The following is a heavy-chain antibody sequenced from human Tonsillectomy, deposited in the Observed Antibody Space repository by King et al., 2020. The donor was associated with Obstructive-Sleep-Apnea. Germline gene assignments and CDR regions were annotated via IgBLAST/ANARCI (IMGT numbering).Heavy chain of an antibody. V-gene: IGHV3-30*04. CDR3: ARDTKIRGGYYGGDEYFQH. Sequence: VQLVESGRGVVQPGRSLRISCAASGFSFSNYAMHWVRQAPGKGLEWVAITSYDGSNKYYADSVKGRFTISRDNSKNTLYLQMHRLRVDDTALYYCARDTKIRGGYYGGDEYFQHWGQGTLVTVSS. J-gene: IGHJ1*01. CDR2: TSYDGSNK. CDR1: GFSFSNYA. D-gene: IGHD3-22*01.